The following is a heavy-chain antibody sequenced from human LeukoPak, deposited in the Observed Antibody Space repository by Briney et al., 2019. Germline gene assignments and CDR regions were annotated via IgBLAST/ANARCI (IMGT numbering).Heavy chain of an antibody. CDR1: GFTFSSYW. CDR2: ISYDGSNK. D-gene: IGHD2-2*01. Sequence: GGSLRLSCAASGFTFSSYWMHWVRQAPGKGLEWVAVISYDGSNKYYADSVKGRFTISRDNSKNTLYLQMNSLRAEDTAVYYCARSLYCSSTSCYRYYGMDVWGQGTTVTVSS. J-gene: IGHJ6*02. CDR3: ARSLYCSSTSCYRYYGMDV. V-gene: IGHV3-30*03.